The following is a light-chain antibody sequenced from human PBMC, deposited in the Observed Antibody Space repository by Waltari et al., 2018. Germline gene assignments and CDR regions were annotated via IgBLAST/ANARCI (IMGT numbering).Light chain of an antibody. CDR3: MQALQTLPT. J-gene: IGKJ1*01. Sequence: MVLTQSLLSLSVTPAEPASISCRSRQSLVKSNAYNYLARYLQKPGQSPQRLIYMGSHRAAVVADKFSERERGADWTLRISNVEAGDIEIYYCMQALQTLPTFGQGTKVEIK. V-gene: IGKV2-28*01. CDR2: MGS. CDR1: QSLVKSNAYNY.